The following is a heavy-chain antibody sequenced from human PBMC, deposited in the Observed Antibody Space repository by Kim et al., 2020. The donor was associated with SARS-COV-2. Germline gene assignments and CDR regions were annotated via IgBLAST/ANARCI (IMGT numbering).Heavy chain of an antibody. Sequence: ASVKVSCKASGYTFTSYYMHWVRQAPGQGLEWMGIINPSGGSTSYAQKFQGRVTMTRDTSTSTVYMELSRLRSEDTAGYYCARESWHYYDSSGYVAPMDVWGQGTTVTVSS. D-gene: IGHD3-22*01. CDR2: INPSGGST. CDR1: GYTFTSYY. CDR3: ARESWHYYDSSGYVAPMDV. J-gene: IGHJ6*02. V-gene: IGHV1-46*01.